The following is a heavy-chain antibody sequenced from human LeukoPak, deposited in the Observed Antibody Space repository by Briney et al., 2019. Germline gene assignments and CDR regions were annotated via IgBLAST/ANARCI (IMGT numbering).Heavy chain of an antibody. J-gene: IGHJ4*02. D-gene: IGHD4-17*01. V-gene: IGHV3-23*01. CDR1: GFTLSNYA. CDR3: AKGDYGDCY. CDR2: ITSSGNR. Sequence: GGSLRLSCAASGFTLSNYAMAGVRQAPGEGLEWVSSITSSGNRYYADSVKGRFTISRDNSKNTVYMQMTSLRAEDTALYYCAKGDYGDCYWGQGTLATVSS.